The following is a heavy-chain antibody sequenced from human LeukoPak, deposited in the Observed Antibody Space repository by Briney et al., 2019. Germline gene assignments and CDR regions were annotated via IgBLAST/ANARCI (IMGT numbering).Heavy chain of an antibody. Sequence: GGTLRLSCAASGFTFSSYAMSWVRQAPGKGLECADSVKGRFTISRDNSKNTLYLQINSLRAEDTAVYYCAKDPSVYYGDYIIRWGQGTLVIVSS. D-gene: IGHD4-17*01. V-gene: IGHV3-23*01. CDR3: AKDPSVYYGDYIIR. J-gene: IGHJ4*02. CDR1: GFTFSSYA.